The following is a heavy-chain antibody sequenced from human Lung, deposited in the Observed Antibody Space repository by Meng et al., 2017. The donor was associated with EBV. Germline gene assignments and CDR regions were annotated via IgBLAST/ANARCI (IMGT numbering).Heavy chain of an antibody. D-gene: IGHD2-15*01. J-gene: IGHJ4*02. Sequence: APLKQGGAGLLTPSEPLSLRCAFSGESFRGYYWSWIRQSPERGLEWIGEINHSGHTNYNPSLKSRVTISVDTSKNQFSLNLSSVTAADTAVYYCARGRQIGWQGGDFAYWSQGTLVTVSS. CDR2: INHSGHT. CDR1: GESFRGYY. CDR3: ARGRQIGWQGGDFAY. V-gene: IGHV4-34*02.